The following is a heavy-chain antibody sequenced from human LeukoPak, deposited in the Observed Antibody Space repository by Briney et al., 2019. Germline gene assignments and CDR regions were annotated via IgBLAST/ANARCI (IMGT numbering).Heavy chain of an antibody. CDR2: ISSSGSTI. Sequence: GGSLRLSCAASGFTFSSYEMNWVRQAPGKGLEWVSYISSSGSTIYYADSVKGRFTISRDNAKNSLYLQMNSLRAEDTAVYYCASLGWISYYYYYMDVWGKGTTVTVSS. CDR1: GFTFSSYE. J-gene: IGHJ6*03. V-gene: IGHV3-48*03. D-gene: IGHD5-12*01. CDR3: ASLGWISYYYYYMDV.